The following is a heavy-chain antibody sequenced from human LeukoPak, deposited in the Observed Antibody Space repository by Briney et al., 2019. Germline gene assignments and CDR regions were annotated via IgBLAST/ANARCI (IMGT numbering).Heavy chain of an antibody. J-gene: IGHJ4*02. CDR1: GFTFSSYW. D-gene: IGHD3-22*01. Sequence: GGSLRLSCAASGFTFSSYWMSWVRQTPGKGLEWVANIRQDGSEEFYVDSVKGRFAISRDNAKNSLYLQMNSLRAEDTAVYYCARDGDDSSGYYGDYWGQGTLVTVSS. CDR3: ARDGDDSSGYYGDY. V-gene: IGHV3-7*01. CDR2: IRQDGSEE.